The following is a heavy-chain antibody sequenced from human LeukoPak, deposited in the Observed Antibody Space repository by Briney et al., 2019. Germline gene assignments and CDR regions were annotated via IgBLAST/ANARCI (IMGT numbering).Heavy chain of an antibody. Sequence: PGGSLRLSCAASGFTFSSYWMSWVRQAPGKGLEWVANIKQDGSEKYYVDSVKGRFTISRDNAKNSLYLQMNSLRAEDTAVYYCARDSDYDSSGYQLHWGQGTLVTASS. CDR3: ARDSDYDSSGYQLH. J-gene: IGHJ4*02. CDR2: IKQDGSEK. D-gene: IGHD3-22*01. CDR1: GFTFSSYW. V-gene: IGHV3-7*01.